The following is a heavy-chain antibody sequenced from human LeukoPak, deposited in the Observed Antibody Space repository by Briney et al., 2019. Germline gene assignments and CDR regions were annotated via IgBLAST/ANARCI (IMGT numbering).Heavy chain of an antibody. CDR3: ARHSSSLAVAGPAKY. D-gene: IGHD6-19*01. CDR2: ISSSSSTI. Sequence: QTGGSLRLSCAASGFTFSSYSMNRVRQAPGKGLEWVSYISSSSSTIYYADSVKGRFTISRDNAKNSLYLQMNSLRAEDTAVYYCARHSSSLAVAGPAKYWGQGILVTVSS. CDR1: GFTFSSYS. V-gene: IGHV3-48*01. J-gene: IGHJ4*02.